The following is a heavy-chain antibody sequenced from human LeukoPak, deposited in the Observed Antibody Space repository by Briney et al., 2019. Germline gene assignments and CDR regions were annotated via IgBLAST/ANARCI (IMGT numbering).Heavy chain of an antibody. CDR1: GGSISSYY. CDR3: ARDVLNSYYYDSSGYPYYYYYYMDV. Sequence: PSETPSLTCTVSGGSISSYYWSWIRQPAGKGLEWIGRIYTSGSTNYNPSLKSRVTMSVDTSKNQFSLKLSSVTAADTAVYYCARDVLNSYYYDSSGYPYYYYYYMDVWGKGTTVTVSS. J-gene: IGHJ6*03. D-gene: IGHD3-22*01. CDR2: IYTSGST. V-gene: IGHV4-4*07.